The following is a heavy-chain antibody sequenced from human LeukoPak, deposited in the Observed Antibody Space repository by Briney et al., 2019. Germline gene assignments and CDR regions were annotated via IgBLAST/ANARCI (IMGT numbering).Heavy chain of an antibody. D-gene: IGHD1-26*01. CDR2: ISRSSTYI. V-gene: IGHV3-21*01. CDR3: ARDGGDTQPGLQ. Sequence: GGSLRLSCAASGFTFSSYSMNWVRQAPGKGLEWVSLISRSSTYIYYAESVKGRFTISRDNAKNSLYLQLNSLRAEDTAVYYCARDGGDTQPGLQWGQETLVTVSS. CDR1: GFTFSSYS. J-gene: IGHJ4*02.